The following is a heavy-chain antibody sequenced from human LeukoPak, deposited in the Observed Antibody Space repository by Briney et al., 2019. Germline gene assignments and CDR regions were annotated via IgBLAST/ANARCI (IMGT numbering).Heavy chain of an antibody. D-gene: IGHD1-1*01. Sequence: PGGSLRLSCAASGFTFTSYWMSRVRQTPGKGLEWVSYISSSGSTIYYADSVKGRFTISRDNAKNSLYLQMNSLRAEDTAVYYCASGTAGVPQRWGQGTLVTVSS. CDR2: ISSSGSTI. CDR1: GFTFTSYW. V-gene: IGHV3-48*04. J-gene: IGHJ4*02. CDR3: ASGTAGVPQR.